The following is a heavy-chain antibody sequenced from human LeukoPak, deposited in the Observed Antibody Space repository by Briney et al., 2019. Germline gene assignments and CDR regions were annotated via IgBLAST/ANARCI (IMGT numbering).Heavy chain of an antibody. Sequence: GGSLRLSCAASGFTFNSFSMNWVRQAPGKGLEWVSSISSSTIYTYYADSVKGRFTISRDNAKNSLYLQMNSLRAEDTAVYYCARGGSGNWNAPFDYWGQGTLVTVSS. CDR1: GFTFNSFS. V-gene: IGHV3-21*01. CDR3: ARGGSGNWNAPFDY. CDR2: ISSSTIYT. J-gene: IGHJ4*02. D-gene: IGHD1-1*01.